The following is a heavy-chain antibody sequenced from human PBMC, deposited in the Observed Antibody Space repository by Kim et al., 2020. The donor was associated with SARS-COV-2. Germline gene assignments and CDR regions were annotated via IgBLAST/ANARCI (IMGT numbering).Heavy chain of an antibody. D-gene: IGHD6-13*01. J-gene: IGHJ5*02. V-gene: IGHV4-34*01. CDR3: ARVPSSCYGGWFDP. Sequence: TPAPNSRVTISVDTSKNQFSRKLSSVTAADTALYYCARVPSSCYGGWFDPWGQGTLVTVSS.